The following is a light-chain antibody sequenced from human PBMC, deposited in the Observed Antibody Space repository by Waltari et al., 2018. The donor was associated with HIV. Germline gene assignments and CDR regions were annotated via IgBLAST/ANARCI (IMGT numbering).Light chain of an antibody. Sequence: EIVMTQSPATLSVSPGERATVSCRASQSIASNLAWYQQKPGQAPRLLIHGASTRATGIPARFSGSGSGTEFTLTISSLQSEDFAVYYCQQYAVSPRTFGPGTKV. CDR1: QSIASN. CDR3: QQYAVSPRT. J-gene: IGKJ1*01. CDR2: GAS. V-gene: IGKV3-15*01.